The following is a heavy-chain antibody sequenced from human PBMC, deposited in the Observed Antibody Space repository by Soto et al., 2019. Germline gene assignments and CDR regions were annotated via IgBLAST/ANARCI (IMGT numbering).Heavy chain of an antibody. V-gene: IGHV4-31*03. J-gene: IGHJ4*02. Sequence: ASETLSLTCTVSGGSINSGGYYWSWIRQHPGKGLEWIGYINYSGSTNYNPSLKSRVIISRDTSKNQLSLNLSSVTAADTAIYYCARNYYNSKAYGYWGQGTLATVSS. D-gene: IGHD3-22*01. CDR1: GGSINSGGYY. CDR3: ARNYYNSKAYGY. CDR2: INYSGST.